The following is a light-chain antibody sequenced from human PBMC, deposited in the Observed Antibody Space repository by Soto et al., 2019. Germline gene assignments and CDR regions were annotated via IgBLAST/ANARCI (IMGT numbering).Light chain of an antibody. V-gene: IGKV4-1*01. CDR1: QTLLSSSDNQNY. CDR2: WAS. CDR3: HQYFSTPLT. Sequence: DFVLTQSPDSLAVSLGERATINCRSSQTLLSSSDNQNYLAWSRQRPGQPPELLVYWASTRESGVPDRFSGSGSGTEFTLTISSLQAEDVAVYYCHQYFSTPLTFSGGTKLEIK. J-gene: IGKJ4*01.